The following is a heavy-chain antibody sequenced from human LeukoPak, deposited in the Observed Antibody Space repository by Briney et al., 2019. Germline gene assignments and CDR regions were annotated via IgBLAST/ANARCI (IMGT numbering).Heavy chain of an antibody. J-gene: IGHJ3*02. Sequence: ASVKVSCKVSGYTLTELSMHWVRQAPGKGLEWMGGFDPEDGETIYAQKFQGRVTMTEDTSTDTAYMELSSLRSEDTAVYYCAAILSIAARIGAFDIWGQGTMVTVSS. CDR3: AAILSIAARIGAFDI. V-gene: IGHV1-24*01. D-gene: IGHD6-13*01. CDR2: FDPEDGET. CDR1: GYTLTELS.